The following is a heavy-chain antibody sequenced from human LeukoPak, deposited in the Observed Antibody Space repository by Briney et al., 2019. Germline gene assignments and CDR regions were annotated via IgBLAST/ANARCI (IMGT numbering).Heavy chain of an antibody. CDR3: ARVRNYDFWFDP. CDR2: INHSGST. CDR1: GGSFSGYY. V-gene: IGHV4-34*01. Sequence: SETLSLTCAVYGGSFSGYYWSWIRQPPGKGLEWIGEINHSGSTNYNPSLKSRVTISVDTSKNQFSLKLSSVTAADTAVYYCARVRNYDFWFDPWGQGTLVTVSS. J-gene: IGHJ5*02. D-gene: IGHD1-7*01.